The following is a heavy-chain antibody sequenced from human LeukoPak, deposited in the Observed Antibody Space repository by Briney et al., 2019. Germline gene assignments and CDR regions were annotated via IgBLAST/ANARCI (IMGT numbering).Heavy chain of an antibody. V-gene: IGHV3-7*01. Sequence: PGGSLRLSCAASGFTFSTYWMSWVRQAPGKGLEWVANIRQDGSEEYYLDSVKGRFTISRDNAKNSLYLQMNSLRAEDTAVYYCAREGRLLQLWFVGAFDYWGQGTLVTVSS. CDR1: GFTFSTYW. CDR3: AREGRLLQLWFVGAFDY. D-gene: IGHD5-18*01. CDR2: IRQDGSEE. J-gene: IGHJ4*02.